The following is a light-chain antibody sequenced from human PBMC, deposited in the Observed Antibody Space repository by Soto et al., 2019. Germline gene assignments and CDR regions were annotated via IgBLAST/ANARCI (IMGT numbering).Light chain of an antibody. Sequence: QSVLTQPPSVSGAPGQRVTISCTGSSSNIGSHYDVNWYQQLPGTAPKLLIYANSNRPSGVPDRFSGSKSGTSASLAITGLQAEDEADYYCQSFDSSVGWVFGGGTKLTVL. CDR1: SSNIGSHYD. V-gene: IGLV1-40*01. CDR3: QSFDSSVGWV. J-gene: IGLJ3*02. CDR2: ANS.